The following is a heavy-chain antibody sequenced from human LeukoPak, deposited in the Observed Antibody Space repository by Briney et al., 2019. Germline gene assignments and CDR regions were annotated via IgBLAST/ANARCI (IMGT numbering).Heavy chain of an antibody. Sequence: GASVKVSCKASGYTFTSYGISWVRQAPGQGLEWMGWINAGNGNTKYSQKFQGRVTITRDTSASTAYMELSSLRSEDTAVYYCARSPRADFWSGYFDYWGQGTLVTVSS. V-gene: IGHV1-3*01. CDR1: GYTFTSYG. J-gene: IGHJ4*02. CDR3: ARSPRADFWSGYFDY. CDR2: INAGNGNT. D-gene: IGHD3-3*01.